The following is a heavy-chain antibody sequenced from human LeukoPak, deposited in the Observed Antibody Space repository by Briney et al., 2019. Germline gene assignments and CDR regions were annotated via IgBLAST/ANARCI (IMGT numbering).Heavy chain of an antibody. CDR2: IKQDGSEK. CDR3: ARWGAAAGGGPYYFDY. CDR1: GFTFSSYW. J-gene: IGHJ4*02. V-gene: IGHV3-7*01. D-gene: IGHD6-13*01. Sequence: GGSLRLSCAASGFTFSSYWMSWVRQAPGKGLEWVANIKQDGSEKYYADSVKGRFTISRDNAKNSLYLQMNSLRAEDTAVYYCARWGAAAGGGPYYFDYWGQGTLVTVSS.